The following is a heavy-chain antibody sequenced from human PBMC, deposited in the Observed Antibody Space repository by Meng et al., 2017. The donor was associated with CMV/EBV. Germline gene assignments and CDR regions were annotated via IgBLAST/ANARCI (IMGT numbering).Heavy chain of an antibody. CDR3: ARAPDGIPSIFGVVMGDYGMDV. J-gene: IGHJ6*02. Sequence: GESLKISCAASGFTFSSYAMHWVRQAPGKGLEWVAVISYDGSNKYYADSVKGRFTISRDNSKNTLYLQMNSLRSDDTAVYYCARAPDGIPSIFGVVMGDYGMDVWGQGTTVTVSS. V-gene: IGHV3-30*04. D-gene: IGHD3-3*01. CDR1: GFTFSSYA. CDR2: ISYDGSNK.